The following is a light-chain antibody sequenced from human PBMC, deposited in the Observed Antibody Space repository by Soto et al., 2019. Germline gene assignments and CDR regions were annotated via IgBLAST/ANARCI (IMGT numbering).Light chain of an antibody. CDR2: GAS. V-gene: IGKV3-20*01. J-gene: IGKJ5*01. CDR3: QQYGSSRPIT. CDR1: QSVSSSY. Sequence: EMVLTQSPGTLSFSPGERATLSCRASQSVSSSYLAWYQQKPGQAPRLLIYGASSRATGIPVRLGGRGSGTDFTLTISRLEPEDFAVYYCQQYGSSRPITFGQVTRLEIK.